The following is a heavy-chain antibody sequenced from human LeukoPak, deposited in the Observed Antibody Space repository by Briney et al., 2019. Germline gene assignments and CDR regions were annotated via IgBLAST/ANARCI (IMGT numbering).Heavy chain of an antibody. V-gene: IGHV3-23*01. J-gene: IGHJ4*02. Sequence: GGSLRLSCAASGFTLSNAWMNWVRQAPGQGLEWVSAISGSGDSTFYADSVKGRFTISRDNSKNTLYLQMNSLRAEDTALYYCAKDGSYYYADYWGQGTLVTVSS. D-gene: IGHD3-10*01. CDR2: ISGSGDST. CDR1: GFTLSNAW. CDR3: AKDGSYYYADY.